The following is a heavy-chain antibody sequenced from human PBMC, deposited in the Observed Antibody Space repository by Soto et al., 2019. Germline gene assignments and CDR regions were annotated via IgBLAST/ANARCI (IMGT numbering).Heavy chain of an antibody. Sequence: ASVKVSCKASGYTITAHLLHWVRQAPGQGLEWMEWINAKSGGTDYAQKFQDRVTMSRDTSINTAYMQLSSLRAEDTALYYCVKEGYMRSDWYGQFDYWGQGALVTVSS. CDR1: GYTITAHL. J-gene: IGHJ4*02. CDR2: INAKSGGT. D-gene: IGHD6-19*01. CDR3: VKEGYMRSDWYGQFDY. V-gene: IGHV1-2*02.